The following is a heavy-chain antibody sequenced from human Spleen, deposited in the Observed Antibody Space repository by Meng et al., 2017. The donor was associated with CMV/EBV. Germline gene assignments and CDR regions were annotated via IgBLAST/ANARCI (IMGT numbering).Heavy chain of an antibody. Sequence: GGSLRLSCAASGFTFSNYAMSWVRQAPGKGLEWVSAVTGSGGSTYYADSVKGRFTISRDNAKHTLYLQMNSLKAEDTAVYYCAKAYSSSWYREYYDNWGQGTLVTVSS. CDR2: VTGSGGST. V-gene: IGHV3-23*01. CDR3: AKAYSSSWYREYYDN. J-gene: IGHJ4*02. CDR1: GFTFSNYA. D-gene: IGHD6-13*01.